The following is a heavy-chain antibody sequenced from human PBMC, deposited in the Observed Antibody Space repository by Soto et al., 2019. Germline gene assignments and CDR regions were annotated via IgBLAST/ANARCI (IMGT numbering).Heavy chain of an antibody. D-gene: IGHD2-2*01. CDR3: ARDGVPAAALRFWHYYYYMDV. CDR1: GFTFSSYG. J-gene: IGHJ6*03. Sequence: PGGSLRLSCAASGFTFSSYGMHWVRQAPGKGLEWVAVIWYDGSNKYYADSVKGRFTISRDNSKNTLYLQMNSLRAEDTAVYYCARDGVPAAALRFWHYYYYMDVWGKGTTVTVSS. V-gene: IGHV3-33*01. CDR2: IWYDGSNK.